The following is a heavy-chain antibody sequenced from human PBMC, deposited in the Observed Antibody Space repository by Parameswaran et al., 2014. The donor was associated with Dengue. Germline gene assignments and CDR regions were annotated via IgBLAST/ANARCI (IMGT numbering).Heavy chain of an antibody. CDR3: LRGPYCSSTSCYTEHYYYGMDV. D-gene: IGHD2-2*02. Sequence: WVRQAPGQRLEWMGWINAGNGNTKYSQKFQGRVTITRDTSASTAYMELSSLRSEDTAVYYCLRGPYCSSTSCYTEHYYYGMDVWGQGTTVTVSS. CDR2: INAGNGNT. V-gene: IGHV1-3*01. J-gene: IGHJ6*02.